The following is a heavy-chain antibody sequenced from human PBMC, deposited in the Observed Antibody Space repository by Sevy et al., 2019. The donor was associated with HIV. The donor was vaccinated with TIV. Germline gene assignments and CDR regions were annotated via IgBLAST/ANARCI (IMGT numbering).Heavy chain of an antibody. D-gene: IGHD4-17*01. CDR1: GFTFSSYS. CDR3: AREPAVTTYPALYYYYGMDV. V-gene: IGHV3-48*01. J-gene: IGHJ6*02. Sequence: GGSLRLSCAASGFTFSSYSMNWVRQAPGKGLEWVSYISSSSSTIYYAGSVKGRFTISRDNAKNSLYLQMNSLRAEDTAVYYCAREPAVTTYPALYYYYGMDVWGQGTTVTVSS. CDR2: ISSSSSTI.